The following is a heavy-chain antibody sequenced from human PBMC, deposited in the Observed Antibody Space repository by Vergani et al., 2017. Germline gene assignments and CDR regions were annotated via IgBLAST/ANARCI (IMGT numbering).Heavy chain of an antibody. CDR2: LYYSGST. J-gene: IGHJ4*02. CDR1: GGSISSYY. CDR3: ARADEVVPAASFDY. V-gene: IGHV4-59*01. D-gene: IGHD2-2*01. Sequence: QVQLQESGPGLVKPSETLSLTCTVSGGSISSYYWSWIRQPPGKGLEWIGYLYYSGSTNYNPSLKSRVTISVDTSKNQFSLKLSSVTAADTAVYYCARADEVVPAASFDYWGQGTLVTVSS.